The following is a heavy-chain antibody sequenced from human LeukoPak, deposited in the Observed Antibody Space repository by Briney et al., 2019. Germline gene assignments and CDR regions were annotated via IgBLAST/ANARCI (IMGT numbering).Heavy chain of an antibody. CDR2: ISDSGGDT. J-gene: IGHJ4*02. CDR3: AKERVAWGDADFDQIYFDY. D-gene: IGHD3-9*01. CDR1: GFTVSSYA. V-gene: IGHV3-23*01. Sequence: GGSLRLSCSASGFTVSSYAMGWVRQAPGKGLEWVSGISDSGGDTTYADSVKGRSTISRDNSKSTLFLQVNSLRAEDTALYYCAKERVAWGDADFDQIYFDYWGQGTLVTVSS.